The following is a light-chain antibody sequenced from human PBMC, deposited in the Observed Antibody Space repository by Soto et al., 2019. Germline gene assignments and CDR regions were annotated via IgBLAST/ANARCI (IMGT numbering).Light chain of an antibody. V-gene: IGLV2-8*01. CDR3: SSYAGIRKV. J-gene: IGLJ1*01. CDR2: EVS. CDR1: SSDVGGYKF. Sequence: QSVLTQPASVSGSPGQSITISCTGTSSDVGGYKFVSWYQQHPGKAPKLMIYEVSNRPSGVPDRFSGSKSGNTASLTVSGLLAEDEADYYCSSYAGIRKVFGTGTKVTVL.